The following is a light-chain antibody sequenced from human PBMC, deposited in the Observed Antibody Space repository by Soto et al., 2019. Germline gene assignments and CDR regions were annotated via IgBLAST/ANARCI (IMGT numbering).Light chain of an antibody. CDR1: SSDVGSYDL. CDR3: CSYAGSKVV. J-gene: IGLJ2*01. Sequence: QSVLTQPASVSGSPGQSITFSCTGTSSDVGSYDLVSWYQQHPGKAPKLMIYEVSKRPSGVSNRFSGSKSGNTASLTISGLQAEDEADYYCCSYAGSKVVFGGGTKLTVL. CDR2: EVS. V-gene: IGLV2-23*02.